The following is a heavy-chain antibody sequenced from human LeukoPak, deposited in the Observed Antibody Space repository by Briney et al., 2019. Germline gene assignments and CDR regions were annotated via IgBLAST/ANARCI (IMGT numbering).Heavy chain of an antibody. CDR2: INTFGTSA. CDR3: ARDNGYKFDY. D-gene: IGHD5-24*01. Sequence: GGSLRLSCAVSGFTFSSYWMNWVRQVPGKGLVWVSHINTFGTSATYADSVKGRFTISRDNAKNTLYLQMNSLRVEDTAVYYCARDNGYKFDYWGQGTLVTVSS. CDR1: GFTFSSYW. V-gene: IGHV3-74*01. J-gene: IGHJ4*02.